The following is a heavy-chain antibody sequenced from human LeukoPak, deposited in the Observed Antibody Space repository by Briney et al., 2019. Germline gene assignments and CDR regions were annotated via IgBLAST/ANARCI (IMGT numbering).Heavy chain of an antibody. Sequence: ASVTVSCKASGYTFTGYYMHWVRQAPGQGLEWMGRINPNSGGTNYAQKFQGRVTMTRDTSISTAYMELSRLRSDDTAVYYCATLGYCSGGSCSRRPTDYWGQGTLVTVSS. J-gene: IGHJ4*02. CDR2: INPNSGGT. CDR1: GYTFTGYY. D-gene: IGHD2-15*01. V-gene: IGHV1-2*06. CDR3: ATLGYCSGGSCSRRPTDY.